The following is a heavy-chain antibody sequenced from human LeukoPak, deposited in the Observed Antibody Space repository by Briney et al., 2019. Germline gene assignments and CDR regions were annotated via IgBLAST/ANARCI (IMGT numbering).Heavy chain of an antibody. J-gene: IGHJ4*02. D-gene: IGHD4-17*01. V-gene: IGHV4-30-4*01. CDR1: GGSISSGDDY. CDR3: ASQPDYGDYVYFDY. Sequence: PSETLSLTCAVSGGSISSGDDYWSWIRQPPGKGLEWIGYIYYSGSTYYNLSLKSRVTISVDTSKNQFSLKLSSVTAADTAVYYCASQPDYGDYVYFDYWGQGTLVTVSS. CDR2: IYYSGST.